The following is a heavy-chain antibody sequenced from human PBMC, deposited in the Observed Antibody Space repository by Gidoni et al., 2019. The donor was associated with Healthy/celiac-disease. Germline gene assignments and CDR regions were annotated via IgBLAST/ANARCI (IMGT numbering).Heavy chain of an antibody. CDR2: IYTSGST. D-gene: IGHD4-17*01. V-gene: IGHV4-61*02. Sequence: QVQLQESGPGLGKPSQTLSLTCTVAGGSISSGSYYWSWIRQPAGKGLEWIGRIYTSGSTNYNPSLKSRVTISVDTSKNQFSLKLSSVTAADTAVYYCARNSIYGDDYWGQGTLVTVSS. J-gene: IGHJ4*02. CDR3: ARNSIYGDDY. CDR1: GGSISSGSYY.